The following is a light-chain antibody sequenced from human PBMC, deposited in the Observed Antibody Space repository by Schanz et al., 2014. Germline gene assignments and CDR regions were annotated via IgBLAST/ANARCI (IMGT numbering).Light chain of an antibody. CDR1: QSVSSSY. J-gene: IGKJ1*01. CDR2: AAS. Sequence: EIVLTQSPGTLSLSPGERATLSCRASQSVSSSYLAWYQQKPGQAPRLLIYAASNRPTGIPDRFSGSGSGTEFTLTISRLEPEDFAVYYCQQYGNSPPTFGRGTKVEVK. CDR3: QQYGNSPPT. V-gene: IGKV3-20*01.